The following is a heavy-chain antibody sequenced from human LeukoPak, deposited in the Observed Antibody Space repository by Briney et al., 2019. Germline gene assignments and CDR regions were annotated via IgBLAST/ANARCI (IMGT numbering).Heavy chain of an antibody. CDR2: ISGDGGST. CDR1: GFTFSSYA. D-gene: IGHD3-16*01. CDR3: ARDRYDYVWGSYDEYYFDY. V-gene: IGHV3-23*01. J-gene: IGHJ4*02. Sequence: GGSLRLSCAASGFTFSSYAMSWVRQAPGKGLEWVSGISGDGGSTYYADSVKGRFTISRDISKNTVYLQMNSLRAEDTALYYCARDRYDYVWGSYDEYYFDYWGQGTLVTVSS.